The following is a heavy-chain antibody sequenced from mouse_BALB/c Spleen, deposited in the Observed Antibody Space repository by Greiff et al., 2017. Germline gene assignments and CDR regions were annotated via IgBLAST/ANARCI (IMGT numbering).Heavy chain of an antibody. J-gene: IGHJ1*01. V-gene: IGHV1-9*01. CDR1: GSTFSSYW. CDR3: ARGITTATFDV. CDR2: ILPGSGNT. D-gene: IGHD1-2*01. Sequence: QVQLQQSGAELMKPGASVKISCKATGSTFSSYWIEWVKQRPGHGLEWIGEILPGSGNTYYNEKFKGKATFTADTSSNTAYMQLSSLTSEDSAAYYCARGITTATFDVWGAGTTVTVSS.